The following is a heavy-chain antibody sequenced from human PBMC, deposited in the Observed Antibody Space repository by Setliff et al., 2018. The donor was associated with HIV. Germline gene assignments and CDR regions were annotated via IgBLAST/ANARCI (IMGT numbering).Heavy chain of an antibody. J-gene: IGHJ6*02. Sequence: ASVKVSCKASGYIFTSYYMHWLRQVPGQGLEWMGIVDPSGGSTHYAQKREGRATMTRDTSTSTFHMELSSLTSEDRAIYYCARDGRAVTSLMVVVSLKNGMDVWGQGTTVTVSS. CDR3: ARDGRAVTSLMVVVSLKNGMDV. CDR2: VDPSGGST. V-gene: IGHV1-46*01. D-gene: IGHD3-22*01. CDR1: GYIFTSYY.